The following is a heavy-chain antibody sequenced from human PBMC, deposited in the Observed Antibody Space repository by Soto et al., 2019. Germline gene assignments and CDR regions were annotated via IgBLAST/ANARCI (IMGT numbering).Heavy chain of an antibody. Sequence: PVGSLRLSCASSVFTFSIYTMICVRHAPGKWLDWVSTISGSGGSAYYADSVKGRFTISRDNSKNTLYLQMNSLRAEDTALYYCYYYDSSGYGYNWFDPLGQGTLHKVSS. CDR2: ISGSGGSA. CDR3: YYYDSSGYGYNWFDP. CDR1: VFTFSIYT. V-gene: IGHV3-23*01. J-gene: IGHJ5*02. D-gene: IGHD3-22*01.